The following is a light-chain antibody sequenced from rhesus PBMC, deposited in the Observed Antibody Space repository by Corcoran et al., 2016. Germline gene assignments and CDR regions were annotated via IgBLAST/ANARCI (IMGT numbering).Light chain of an antibody. CDR3: QQYSNYPRT. CDR1: QDIRNA. V-gene: IGKV1-33*01. J-gene: IGKJ1*01. Sequence: DIHMTQSPSSLSASVGDKVTIPCRASQDIRNALAWYQQKPGKAPKLLIYTASNLQSGVPSRFSGSGAGTDVTLPISSLHPEEFAVYYCQQYSNYPRTFGQGTKVEIK. CDR2: TAS.